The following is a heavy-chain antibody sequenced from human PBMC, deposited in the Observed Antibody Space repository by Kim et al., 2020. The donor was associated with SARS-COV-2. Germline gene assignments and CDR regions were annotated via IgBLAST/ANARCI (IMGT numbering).Heavy chain of an antibody. J-gene: IGHJ6*03. V-gene: IGHV1-18*01. CDR1: GFTFSGYG. CDR3: ARPYGSGTCYGIYQYYYMDV. Sequence: ASVNVSCKASGFTFSGYGFSWVRQAPGQGLEWMGWISAYNGNTNYAQKLQGRVSLTADTYTNTAFLELRRLRSDETAVYYCARPYGSGTCYGIYQYYYMDVWGTGTTVTVSS. D-gene: IGHD3-10*01. CDR2: ISAYNGNT.